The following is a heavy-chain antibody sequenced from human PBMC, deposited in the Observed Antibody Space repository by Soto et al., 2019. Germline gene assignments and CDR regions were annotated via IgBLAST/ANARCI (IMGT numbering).Heavy chain of an antibody. D-gene: IGHD3-10*01. CDR3: ARGINYYDSGDDAFDI. CDR1: GYTFTSYD. V-gene: IGHV1-8*01. J-gene: IGHJ3*02. CDR2: MNPNSGNT. Sequence: QVRLVQSGAEVKKPGASVKVSCKASGYTFTSYDINWVRQATGQGLGWMGWMNPNSGNTGYAQKFQGRVTMTRNTSISTAYMELSSLRSEDTAVYYCARGINYYDSGDDAFDIWGQGTMVTVSS.